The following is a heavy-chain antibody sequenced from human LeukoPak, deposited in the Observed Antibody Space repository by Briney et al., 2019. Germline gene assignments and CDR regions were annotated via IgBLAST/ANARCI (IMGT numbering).Heavy chain of an antibody. D-gene: IGHD5-18*01. CDR3: AKDLDPGYNYGYNWFDP. J-gene: IGHJ5*02. CDR1: GFLYSSYA. Sequence: GGSVRLLCGASGFLYSSYAMLWLPHAPEKALEWVSTISGSGGGTYYAVSVEGILNISRDDSKNTQYLQMNRLRAEKTAVYYCAKDLDPGYNYGYNWFDPWGQGTLVTVSS. CDR2: ISGSGGGT. V-gene: IGHV3-23*01.